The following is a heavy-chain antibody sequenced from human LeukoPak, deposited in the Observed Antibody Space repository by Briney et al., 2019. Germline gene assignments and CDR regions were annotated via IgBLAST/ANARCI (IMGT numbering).Heavy chain of an antibody. D-gene: IGHD3-9*01. CDR2: IYYSGST. CDR1: GGSISSYY. V-gene: IGHV4-59*01. CDR3: ARAESYYDILTGYPDLYYYYMDV. Sequence: PSETLSLTCTVSGGSISSYYWSWIRQPPGKGLEWIGYIYYSGSTNYNPSLKGRVTISVDTSKNQFSLKLSSVTAADTAVYYCARAESYYDILTGYPDLYYYYMDVWGKGTTVTVSS. J-gene: IGHJ6*03.